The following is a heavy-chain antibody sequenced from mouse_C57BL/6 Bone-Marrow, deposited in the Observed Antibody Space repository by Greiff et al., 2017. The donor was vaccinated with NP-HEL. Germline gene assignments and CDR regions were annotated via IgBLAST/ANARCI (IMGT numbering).Heavy chain of an antibody. D-gene: IGHD1-1*01. V-gene: IGHV1-5*01. CDR3: IRGGFITPCYYAMDY. Sequence: EVKLQESGTVLARPGASVKMSCKTSGYTFTSYWMHWVKQRPGQGLEWIGAIYPGNSDTSYNQKFKGKAKLTAVTSASTAYMELSSVTNEDSAVYCCIRGGFITPCYYAMDYWGQGTSVTVSS. CDR2: IYPGNSDT. J-gene: IGHJ4*01. CDR1: GYTFTSYW.